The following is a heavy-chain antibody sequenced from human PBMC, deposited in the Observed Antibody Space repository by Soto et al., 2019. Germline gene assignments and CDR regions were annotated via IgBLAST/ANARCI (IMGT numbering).Heavy chain of an antibody. D-gene: IGHD3-22*01. CDR2: INPNSGGT. Sequence: ASGKVSCKASGYTFTGYYMHWVRQAPGQGLEWMGWINPNSGGTNYAQKFQGRVTMTRETSISKAYMELSRLRSDDTAVYYCARDFAMIVVAIFDYLGQGTLVTDSS. V-gene: IGHV1-2*02. J-gene: IGHJ4*02. CDR1: GYTFTGYY. CDR3: ARDFAMIVVAIFDY.